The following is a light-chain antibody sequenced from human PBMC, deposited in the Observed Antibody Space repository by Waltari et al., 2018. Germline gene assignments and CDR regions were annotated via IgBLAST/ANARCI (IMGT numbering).Light chain of an antibody. CDR1: SGSRASNY. J-gene: IGLJ2*01. CDR3: QSYDSSIYVV. V-gene: IGLV6-57*03. Sequence: NFMLTQPHSVSESPGKTVTISCTRSSGSRASNYVKWYQQRPGSAPTTVIYEDNQSPSGVPDRFSGSIDSSSNSASLPISGLKTEDEADYYCQSYDSSIYVVFGGGTKLTVL. CDR2: EDN.